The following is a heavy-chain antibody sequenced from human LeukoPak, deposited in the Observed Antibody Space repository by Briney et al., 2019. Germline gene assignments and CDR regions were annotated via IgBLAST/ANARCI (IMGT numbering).Heavy chain of an antibody. CDR1: GFTFSSYV. D-gene: IGHD3-10*01. CDR3: AKDGRDSGSYYYMDV. Sequence: GGSLRLSCAASGFTFSSYVFHWVRQAPGKGLEWVAVIWYDGSKKYYADSVKGRFTFSRDSSKNTLYLQMNSLRADDTAVYYCAKDGRDSGSYYYMDVWGKGTTVTVSS. CDR2: IWYDGSKK. V-gene: IGHV3-33*06. J-gene: IGHJ6*03.